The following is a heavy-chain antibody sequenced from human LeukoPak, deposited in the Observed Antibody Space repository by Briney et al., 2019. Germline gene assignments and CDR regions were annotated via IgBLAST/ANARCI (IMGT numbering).Heavy chain of an antibody. J-gene: IGHJ4*02. D-gene: IGHD6-19*01. Sequence: GGSLRLSCTASGFTFGDYLMSWFRQAPGKGLEWIGFISGGTTEYAASVKGRFTISRDDSTSIAYLQMNSLTTKDTAVHYCSRGSGWLSVYWGQGTLVTVSS. CDR2: ISGGTT. CDR3: SRGSGWLSVY. V-gene: IGHV3-49*03. CDR1: GFTFGDYL.